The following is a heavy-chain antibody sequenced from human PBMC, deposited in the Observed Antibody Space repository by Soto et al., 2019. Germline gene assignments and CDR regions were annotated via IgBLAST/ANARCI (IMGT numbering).Heavy chain of an antibody. V-gene: IGHV3-30*18. J-gene: IGHJ3*02. D-gene: IGHD1-1*01. CDR3: VKAGTMSGTGTTPRSFDI. CDR1: GFMFNAYG. CDR2: ISFDGSNQ. Sequence: QVQLVESGGGVVQPGRSPRLSCAASGFMFNAYGMHWVRQAPGNGLEWVAVISFDGSNQYYADSVKGRFTISRDNSKNTLYLQMHNLRPEDTAVYFCVKAGTMSGTGTTPRSFDIWGRGTMVTVSS.